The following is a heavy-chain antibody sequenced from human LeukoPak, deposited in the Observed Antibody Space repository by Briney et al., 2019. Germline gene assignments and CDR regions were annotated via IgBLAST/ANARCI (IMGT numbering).Heavy chain of an antibody. CDR2: INPDESTK. J-gene: IGHJ5*02. V-gene: IGHV3-7*01. CDR1: GFTFSSSW. Sequence: GGSLRLSCVASGFTFSSSWMSWVRQAPGGGLEFVANINPDESTKNYVDSVKGRFTISRDNAKNSLYLQMNSLRAEDTAVYYCARVMPTHWFDPWGQGTLVTVSS. CDR3: ARVMPTHWFDP. D-gene: IGHD2-2*01.